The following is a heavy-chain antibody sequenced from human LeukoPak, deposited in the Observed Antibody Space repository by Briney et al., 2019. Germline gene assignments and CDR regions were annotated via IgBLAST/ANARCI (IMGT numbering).Heavy chain of an antibody. V-gene: IGHV4-59*08. D-gene: IGHD2-15*01. Sequence: SETLSLTCTVSGGSISSFYWSWIRQPPGKGLEYIGYISYSETTSYNPSLRSRVTISIDTSKNQFSLKLSSVTAADTAVYYCARGVVAATNAAEYFQHWGQGTLVTVSS. J-gene: IGHJ1*01. CDR1: GGSISSFY. CDR2: ISYSETT. CDR3: ARGVVAATNAAEYFQH.